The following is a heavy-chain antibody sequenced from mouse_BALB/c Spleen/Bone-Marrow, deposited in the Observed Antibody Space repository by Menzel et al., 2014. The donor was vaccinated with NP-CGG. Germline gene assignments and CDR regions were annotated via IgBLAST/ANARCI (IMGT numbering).Heavy chain of an antibody. V-gene: IGHV7-3*02. CDR2: IRNEANGYTT. Sequence: EVHLVESGGGLVQPGGSLRLSCATSGFTFTDYYMSWVRQPPGKALEWLGFIRNEANGYTTEYSASVKGRFTISRDNSQSILYLQMNTLRAEDSATYYCARDDYGRGYWGQGTTLTVSS. CDR1: GFTFTDYY. CDR3: ARDDYGRGY. D-gene: IGHD1-1*01. J-gene: IGHJ2*01.